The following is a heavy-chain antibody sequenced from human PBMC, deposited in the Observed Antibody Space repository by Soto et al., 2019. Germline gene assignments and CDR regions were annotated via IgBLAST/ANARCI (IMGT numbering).Heavy chain of an antibody. J-gene: IGHJ5*02. D-gene: IGHD6-6*01. CDR2: IIPIFGTA. V-gene: IGHV1-69*13. CDR1: GGTFSSYA. CDR3: AACRSLFHSSSGARGRVESSYSWFDP. Sequence: SVKVSCKASGGTFSSYAISWVRQAPGQGLEWMGGIIPIFGTANYAQKFQGRVTITADESTSTAYMELSSLRSEDTAVYYCAACRSLFHSSSGARGRVESSYSWFDPWGQGTLVTVTS.